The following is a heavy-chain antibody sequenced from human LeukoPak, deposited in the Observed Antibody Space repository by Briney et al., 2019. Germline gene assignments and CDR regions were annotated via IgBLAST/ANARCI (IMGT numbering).Heavy chain of an antibody. V-gene: IGHV1-18*01. CDR2: ISAYNGNT. Sequence: ASAKVSCKASGYTFTSYGISWVRQAPGQGLEWMGWISAYNGNTNYAQKLQGRVTMTTDTSTSTAYMELRSLRSDDTAVYYCARVEWFGEPRGNWFDPWGQGTLVTVSS. CDR3: ARVEWFGEPRGNWFDP. J-gene: IGHJ5*02. CDR1: GYTFTSYG. D-gene: IGHD3-10*01.